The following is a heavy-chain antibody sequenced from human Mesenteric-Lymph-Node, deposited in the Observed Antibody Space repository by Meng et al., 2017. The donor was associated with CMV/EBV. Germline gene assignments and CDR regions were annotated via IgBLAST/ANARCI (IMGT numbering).Heavy chain of an antibody. V-gene: IGHV3-48*04. CDR1: GFTVISNY. Sequence: GESLKISCAASGFTVISNYMSWVRQAPGKGLEWVSYISSSSSTIYYADSVKGRFTISRDNAKNSLYLQMNSLRAEDTAVYYCAREYIAVAGTAGYWGQGTLVTVSS. J-gene: IGHJ4*02. D-gene: IGHD6-19*01. CDR3: AREYIAVAGTAGY. CDR2: ISSSSSTI.